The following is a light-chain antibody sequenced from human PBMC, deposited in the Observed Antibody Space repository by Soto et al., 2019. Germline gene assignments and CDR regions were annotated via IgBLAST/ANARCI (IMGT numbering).Light chain of an antibody. Sequence: QSALTQPASVSGSPGQPITISCTGTSSDIGSNNYLSWFQQCPGKAPILIIYEVSNRPSGVSPHFSGYNSGNTASLTISGLLPEDEAEYYRSPYTTTTRLFGGGTKLTVL. CDR2: EVS. J-gene: IGLJ3*02. V-gene: IGLV2-14*01. CDR3: SPYTTTTRL. CDR1: SSDIGSNNY.